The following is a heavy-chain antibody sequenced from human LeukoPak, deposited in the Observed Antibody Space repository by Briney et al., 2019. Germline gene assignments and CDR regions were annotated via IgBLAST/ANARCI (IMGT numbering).Heavy chain of an antibody. CDR1: GGTFSSYA. CDR3: ARDEYYYASGISAGIDY. J-gene: IGHJ4*02. V-gene: IGHV1-69*06. CDR2: IIPIFGTA. D-gene: IGHD3-10*01. Sequence: SVKVSCKASGGTFSSYAISWVRQAPGQGLEWMGGIIPIFGTANYAQKFQGRVTITADKSTSTAYMELSSLRSDDTAVYHCARDEYYYASGISAGIDYWGQGTLVTVSS.